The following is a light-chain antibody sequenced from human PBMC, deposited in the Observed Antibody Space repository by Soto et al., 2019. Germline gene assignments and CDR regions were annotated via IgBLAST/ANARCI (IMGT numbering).Light chain of an antibody. Sequence: EIVMTQSPATLSVSPGETATLSCRASQGISRTLAWYQLKSGQAPRLLFYGASTRATCVPARFSGSGSGTEIPSTISSLQSEDSALYYCQHYNHWPQLSFGGGTKVEI. CDR1: QGISRT. V-gene: IGKV3-15*01. J-gene: IGKJ4*01. CDR2: GAS. CDR3: QHYNHWPQLS.